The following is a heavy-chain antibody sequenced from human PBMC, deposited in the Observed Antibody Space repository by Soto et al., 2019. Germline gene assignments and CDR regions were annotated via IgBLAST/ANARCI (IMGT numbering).Heavy chain of an antibody. CDR2: ISNDGSDT. CDR1: GLPFGDNW. V-gene: IGHV3-74*01. J-gene: IGHJ4*01. CDR3: ARDSYSSATH. Sequence: EVQLVESGGGLVQPGGSLRLSCAASGLPFGDNWMHWVRQAPGKGLVWVSRISNDGSDTTYADSVRGRFTVSRDNAKNTLYLQMNSLRAEDTDVYYCARDSYSSATHWGHGTLVTVSS. D-gene: IGHD4-4*01.